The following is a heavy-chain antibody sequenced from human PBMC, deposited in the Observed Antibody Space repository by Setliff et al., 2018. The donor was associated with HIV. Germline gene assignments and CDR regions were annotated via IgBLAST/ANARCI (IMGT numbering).Heavy chain of an antibody. V-gene: IGHV1-69*13. CDR1: GGTFRKYS. D-gene: IGHD3-22*01. J-gene: IGHJ2*01. CDR2: IIPMFGST. CDR3: ARDDHYYDMGSIYSDWYFDV. Sequence: SVKVSCKASGGTFRKYSISWVRQAPGQGLEWVGGIIPMFGSTTYAQKFYGRVAITADESTDTVEMELTSLTSEDTAMYYCARDDHYYDMGSIYSDWYFDVWGPATQVTVSS.